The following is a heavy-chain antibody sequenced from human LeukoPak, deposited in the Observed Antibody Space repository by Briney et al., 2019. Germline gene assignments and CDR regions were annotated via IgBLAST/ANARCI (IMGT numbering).Heavy chain of an antibody. CDR3: ARNNGMDV. V-gene: IGHV3-7*03. Sequence: GGSLRLSCAASGCALSSHWMTWVRQVPGTGPEWVANVNRDGSETYYLDSVKGRFTISKDNAKNSLYLQMNSLRAEDTARYHCARNNGMDVWGQGTTVIVSS. CDR2: VNRDGSET. CDR1: GCALSSHW. J-gene: IGHJ6*02.